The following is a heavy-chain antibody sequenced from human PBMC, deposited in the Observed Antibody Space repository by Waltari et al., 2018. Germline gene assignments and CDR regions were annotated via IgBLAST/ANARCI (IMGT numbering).Heavy chain of an antibody. V-gene: IGHV3-21*02. Sequence: EVQLVESGGGLVKPGGSLRLSCAASGFTFGTYTMSWVRQAPGKGTDGVSSISRAGSYKYYADSMKGRFTISRDNARNSVYLQMNSLRVDDTAVYYCARVNSGTPNWFDPWGQGTQVTVSS. CDR1: GFTFGTYT. CDR3: ARVNSGTPNWFDP. D-gene: IGHD1-26*01. CDR2: ISRAGSYK. J-gene: IGHJ5*02.